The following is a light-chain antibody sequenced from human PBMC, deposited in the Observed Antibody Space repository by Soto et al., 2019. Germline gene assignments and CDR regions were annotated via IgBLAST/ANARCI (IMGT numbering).Light chain of an antibody. CDR1: SSDVGGYNY. CDR2: DVS. CDR3: NSYTTSSTYV. Sequence: QSALTQPASVSGSPGQPITISCTGTSSDVGGYNYVSWYQQHPGKAPKVMIYDVSNRPSGVYNRFSGSKSGNTASLTISGLQAEDEADYYCNSYTTSSTYVFGTGTKVTVL. J-gene: IGLJ1*01. V-gene: IGLV2-14*01.